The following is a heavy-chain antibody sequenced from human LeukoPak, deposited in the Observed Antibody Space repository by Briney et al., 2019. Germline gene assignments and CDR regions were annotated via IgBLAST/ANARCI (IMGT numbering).Heavy chain of an antibody. CDR2: FSGSGGAP. D-gene: IGHD2-8*01. V-gene: IGHV3-23*01. CDR1: GFTFSTYA. J-gene: IGHJ4*02. Sequence: PGGSLRLSCAASGFTFSTYAMSWVRQAPGKGLEGVSGFSGSGGAPYYADAVKGRYTISRDNSKNTLYPQMNSLRAEDTAVYYCAKDGQPSTRSYLCTNGMCYQDYWGQGTLVTISS. CDR3: AKDGQPSTRSYLCTNGMCYQDY.